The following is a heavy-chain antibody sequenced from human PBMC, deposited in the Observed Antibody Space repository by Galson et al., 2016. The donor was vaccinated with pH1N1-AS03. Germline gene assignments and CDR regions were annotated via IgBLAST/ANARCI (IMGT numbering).Heavy chain of an antibody. Sequence: SETLSLTCTVSGGSSSSSSDYWGWIRQPPGKGLEWIGSIYYAWSTYYNPSLKSRVTMSVDTSNNQFSLRVSSVTAADTAVYYCVRHRGFDKNDAFDMWGQGTMVIVSS. CDR2: IYYAWST. CDR3: VRHRGFDKNDAFDM. CDR1: GGSSSSSSDY. D-gene: IGHD3-10*01. V-gene: IGHV4-39*07. J-gene: IGHJ3*02.